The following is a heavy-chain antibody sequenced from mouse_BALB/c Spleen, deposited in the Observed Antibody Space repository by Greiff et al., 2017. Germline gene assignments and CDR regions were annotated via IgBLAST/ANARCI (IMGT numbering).Heavy chain of an antibody. Sequence: EVMLVESGGGLVQPGGSLKLSCAASGFTFSSYTMSWVRQTPEKRLEWVAYISNGGGSTYYPDTVKGRFTISRDNAKNTLYLQMSSLKSEDTAMYYCARQSSRCRGYFDVWGAGTTVTVSS. J-gene: IGHJ1*01. D-gene: IGHD1-1*01. CDR2: ISNGGGST. V-gene: IGHV5-12-2*01. CDR3: ARQSSRCRGYFDV. CDR1: GFTFSSYT.